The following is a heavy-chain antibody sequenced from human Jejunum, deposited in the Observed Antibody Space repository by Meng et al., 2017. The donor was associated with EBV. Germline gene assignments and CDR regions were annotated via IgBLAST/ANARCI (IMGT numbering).Heavy chain of an antibody. CDR3: AKGGSYSSSWYLDY. J-gene: IGHJ4*02. CDR2: ISYDASNI. V-gene: IGHV3-30*18. D-gene: IGHD6-13*01. Sequence: QVQLVAAGGGVVQPGRLLGLSCAAAGFSFSDYAMHWVRQAPGKGLEWVSVISYDASNIYYADSVKGRFTISRDNSKNTLYLQMNSLRAEDTAVYYCAKGGSYSSSWYLDYWGQGALVTVSS. CDR1: GFSFSDYA.